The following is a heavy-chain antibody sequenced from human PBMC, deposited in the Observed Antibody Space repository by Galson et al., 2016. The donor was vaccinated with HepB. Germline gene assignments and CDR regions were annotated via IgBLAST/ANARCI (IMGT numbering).Heavy chain of an antibody. Sequence: QSGAEVKKPGESLNISCKASGYTFTSYWIGWVRQTPGEGLEWMGRIDPSDSYTNYSPSFQGQVTISVDKSINTAYLQWNSLKASDTAMYYCATARGSSDRYDPWGQGTLVTVSS. D-gene: IGHD6-6*01. CDR2: IDPSDSYT. CDR1: GYTFTSYW. V-gene: IGHV5-10-1*01. CDR3: ATARGSSDRYDP. J-gene: IGHJ5*02.